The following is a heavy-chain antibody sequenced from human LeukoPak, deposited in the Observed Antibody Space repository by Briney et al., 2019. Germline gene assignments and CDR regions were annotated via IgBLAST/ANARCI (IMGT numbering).Heavy chain of an antibody. V-gene: IGHV3-7*01. CDR3: ARGVNYYDSSGYYHFDY. Sequence: PGGSLRLSCAASGFTFSSYWMSWVRQAPGKGLERVANIKQDGSEKYYVDSVKGRFTISRDNAKNSLYLQMNSLRAEDTAVYYCARGVNYYDSSGYYHFDYWGQGTLVTVSS. J-gene: IGHJ4*02. CDR2: IKQDGSEK. CDR1: GFTFSSYW. D-gene: IGHD3-22*01.